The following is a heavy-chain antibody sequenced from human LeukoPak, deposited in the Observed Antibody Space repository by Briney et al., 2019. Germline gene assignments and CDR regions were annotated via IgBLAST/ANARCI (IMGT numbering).Heavy chain of an antibody. D-gene: IGHD4-17*01. CDR2: IYYSGST. CDR1: GGSISSYY. CDR3: ARAGYGDFDY. J-gene: IGHJ4*02. V-gene: IGHV4-59*01. Sequence: KTSETLSLTCTVSGGSISSYYWSWIRQPPGKGLEWIGYIYYSGSTNYNPSLKNRVTISVDTPKNQFSLKLSSVTAADTAVYYCARAGYGDFDYWGQGTLVTVSS.